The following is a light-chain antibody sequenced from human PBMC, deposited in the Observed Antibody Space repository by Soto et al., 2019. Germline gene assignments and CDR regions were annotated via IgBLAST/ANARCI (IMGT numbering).Light chain of an antibody. CDR1: SSNIGTDFA. CDR3: QSYDSSLSAPYV. CDR2: GHT. Sequence: QPLPTHPPPVTRDPAQRFPINLPRSSSNIGTDFAVRWYQQLTGTAPKLLIYGHTNRPGGVPDRFSGARSGTSASLAITGLQSEDEAFYYCQSYDSSLSAPYVFGAGTKVT. V-gene: IGLV1-40*01. J-gene: IGLJ1*01.